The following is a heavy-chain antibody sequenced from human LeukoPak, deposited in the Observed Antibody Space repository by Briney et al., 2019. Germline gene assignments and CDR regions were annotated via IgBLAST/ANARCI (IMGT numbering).Heavy chain of an antibody. CDR3: ARVSDVIAAAGLGY. J-gene: IGHJ4*02. Sequence: EGSLRLSCAASGFPFSSYAMHWVRQAPGRGLEYVSAISSNGGSTSYANSVKGRFTISRDNSKNTLYLQMNSLRAEDTAVYYCARVSDVIAAAGLGYWGQGTLVTVSS. CDR1: GFPFSSYA. CDR2: ISSNGGST. V-gene: IGHV3-64*01. D-gene: IGHD6-13*01.